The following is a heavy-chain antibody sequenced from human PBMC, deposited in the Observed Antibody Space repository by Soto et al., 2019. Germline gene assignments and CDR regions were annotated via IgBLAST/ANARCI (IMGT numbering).Heavy chain of an antibody. CDR1: GFTFSSYV. Sequence: EVQLLESGGGLVQPGGSLRLSCAASGFTFSSYVMRWVRQAPVKGLEWVSAISGSGDSTYYADSVKGRFTISRDNSKITLYLHMTSLIAEDTAVYYCARRGSGCYYDYWGQGTLVTVSS. CDR2: ISGSGDST. J-gene: IGHJ4*02. CDR3: ARRGSGCYYDY. V-gene: IGHV3-23*01. D-gene: IGHD6-19*01.